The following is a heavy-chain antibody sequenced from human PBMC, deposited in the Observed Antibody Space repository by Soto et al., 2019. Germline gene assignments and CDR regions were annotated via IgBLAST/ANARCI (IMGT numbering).Heavy chain of an antibody. CDR2: VSHDGRNT. V-gene: IGHV3-30*18. CDR1: GFTFSDYA. J-gene: IGHJ4*02. Sequence: VQLVESGGGVVQPGRSLRLSCAASGFTFSDYAMHWVRQAPGKGLAWVAVVSHDGRNTHYADSVKGRFTISRDSSKNTVSLEMTSLGAEDTAVYYCAKGGRQWLVTSDFNYWGQGALVTVSS. CDR3: AKGGRQWLVTSDFNY. D-gene: IGHD6-19*01.